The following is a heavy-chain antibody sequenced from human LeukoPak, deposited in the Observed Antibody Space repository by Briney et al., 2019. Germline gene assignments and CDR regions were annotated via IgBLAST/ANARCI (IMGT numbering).Heavy chain of an antibody. Sequence: GGSLRLSCAASGFTVSSNYMSWVRQAPGEGLEWGSVIYSGGSTYYADSVKGRFTISRDNSKNTLYLQMHSLRAEHTAVYHCARDRGYYFDYWGQGTLVTVSP. CDR1: GFTVSSNY. D-gene: IGHD3-10*01. CDR2: IYSGGST. V-gene: IGHV3-66*01. CDR3: ARDRGYYFDY. J-gene: IGHJ4*02.